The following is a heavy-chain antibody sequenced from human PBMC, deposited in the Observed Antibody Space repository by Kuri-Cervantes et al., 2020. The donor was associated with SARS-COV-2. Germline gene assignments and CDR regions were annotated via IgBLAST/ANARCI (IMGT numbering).Heavy chain of an antibody. J-gene: IGHJ3*02. CDR2: IYYRGST. D-gene: IGHD3-3*01. CDR1: GGSVSSVSYD. CDR3: ARDRPDYDFWSGYYYGAFDI. Sequence: GSLRLSCTVAGGSVSSVSYDWSRTRQPPGKGLEWIGYIYYRGSTNYNPSLKSRVTISVDTAKTPFSLKLSSVTAADTAVYYWARDRPDYDFWSGYYYGAFDIWGQGTMVTVSS. V-gene: IGHV4-61*01.